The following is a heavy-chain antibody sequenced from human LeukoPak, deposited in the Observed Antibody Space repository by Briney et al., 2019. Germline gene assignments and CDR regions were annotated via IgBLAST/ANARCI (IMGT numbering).Heavy chain of an antibody. CDR1: GFTFSSYE. Sequence: RSGGSLRLSCAASGFTFSSYEMNWVRQAPGKGLEWVSGINWNGGSTGYADSVKGRFTISRDNAKNSLYLQMNSLRAEDTALYYCARRRRVGGYRRYYYYMDVWGKGTTVTVSS. CDR3: ARRRRVGGYRRYYYYMDV. V-gene: IGHV3-20*04. CDR2: INWNGGST. J-gene: IGHJ6*03. D-gene: IGHD3-16*02.